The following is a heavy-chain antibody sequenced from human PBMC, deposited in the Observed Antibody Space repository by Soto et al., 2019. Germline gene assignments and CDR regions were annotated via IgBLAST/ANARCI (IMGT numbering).Heavy chain of an antibody. D-gene: IGHD3-10*01. V-gene: IGHV3-23*01. J-gene: IGHJ6*02. CDR2: ISGSGGST. CDR3: AKVGGLLWFGEATYGMDV. CDR1: GFTFSSYA. Sequence: EVQLLESGGGLVQPGGSLRLSCAASGFTFSSYAMSWVRQAPGKGLEWVSAISGSGGSTYYADSVKGRFTISRDNSKNTLYLQMNSLRAEDTAVYYCAKVGGLLWFGEATYGMDVWGQGTTVTVSS.